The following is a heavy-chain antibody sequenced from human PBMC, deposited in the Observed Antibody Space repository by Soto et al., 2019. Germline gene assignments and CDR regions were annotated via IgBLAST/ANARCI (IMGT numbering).Heavy chain of an antibody. Sequence: ASVKVSCKASGYTFSNYYMHWVRQPPVQGLAWLGLINASGGSRSYSQKFQGRVTMATDTSTSTVYMELSSLRSEDTAVDYGARDSKIYYDSSGYYGTVYYYYYGMGVWGQGTTVTVSS. CDR2: INASGGSR. J-gene: IGHJ6*02. CDR1: GYTFSNYY. CDR3: ARDSKIYYDSSGYYGTVYYYYYGMGV. D-gene: IGHD3-22*01. V-gene: IGHV1-46*01.